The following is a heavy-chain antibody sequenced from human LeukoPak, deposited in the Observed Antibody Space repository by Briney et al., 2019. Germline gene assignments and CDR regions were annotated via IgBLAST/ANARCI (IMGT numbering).Heavy chain of an antibody. Sequence: GGSLRLSCAASGFTFSSYVMHWVRQAPGKWLEWVAVISYDGSNKYYADSVKGRFTISRDNSKNTLYLQMNSLRAEDTAVYYCAKGDMDTAMVRGYWGQGTLVTVSS. J-gene: IGHJ4*02. CDR2: ISYDGSNK. V-gene: IGHV3-30*18. D-gene: IGHD5-18*01. CDR1: GFTFSSYV. CDR3: AKGDMDTAMVRGY.